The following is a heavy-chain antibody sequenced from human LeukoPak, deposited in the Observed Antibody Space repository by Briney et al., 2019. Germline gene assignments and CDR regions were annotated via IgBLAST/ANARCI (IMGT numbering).Heavy chain of an antibody. V-gene: IGHV4-31*03. D-gene: IGHD6-19*01. CDR2: IYYSGST. J-gene: IGHJ6*02. CDR3: ARGKQWLFYYAMDV. CDR1: GGSISSGGYY. Sequence: PSQTLSLTCTVSGGSISSGGYYWSWIRQHPGKGLEWIGYIYYSGSTSYNPSLKSRVAISVDTSKNQFSLKLNSVTAADTAVYYCARGKQWLFYYAMDVWGQGTTVTVSS.